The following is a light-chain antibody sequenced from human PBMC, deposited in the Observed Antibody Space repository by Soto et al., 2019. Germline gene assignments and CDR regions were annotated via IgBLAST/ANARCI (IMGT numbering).Light chain of an antibody. CDR1: QSFASY. V-gene: IGKV3-11*01. J-gene: IGKJ2*01. CDR3: QLRTNWPPRYT. Sequence: EIVLTQSPATLSLSPGERATLSCRASQSFASYLNWYQQKPGQAPRLLIYDASNRATGIPARFGGSGSGTDFTLTISSLEPEDFAVYYCQLRTNWPPRYTFGQGTKLEIK. CDR2: DAS.